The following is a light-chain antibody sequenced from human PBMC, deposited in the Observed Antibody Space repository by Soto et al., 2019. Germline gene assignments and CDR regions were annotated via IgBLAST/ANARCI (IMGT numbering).Light chain of an antibody. J-gene: IGKJ2*01. V-gene: IGKV1-39*01. Sequence: DIQMTQSPSSLSASVGDRVTITCRTSRNVYGFMNWYQQRPGRAPKFLISAASTLESGVPSRFSGSGSGTDFTLTISSLLPEDVATYYCQQSCDNPYTFGQGTKVEI. CDR3: QQSCDNPYT. CDR1: RNVYGF. CDR2: AAS.